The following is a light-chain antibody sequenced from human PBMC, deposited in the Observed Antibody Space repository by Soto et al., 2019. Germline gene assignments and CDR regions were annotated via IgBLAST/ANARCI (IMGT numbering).Light chain of an antibody. CDR3: LLYYGGTRV. CDR2: STG. J-gene: IGLJ2*01. V-gene: IGLV7-43*01. Sequence: QAVVTQEPSLTVSPGGTVTLTCASSTGPVTSTYYPNWFQQKPGQAPRALIYSTGNKHSWTPARFSGSLLGGKAALTLSGVQPEDEADYNCLLYYGGTRVFGGGTKLTVL. CDR1: TGPVTSTYY.